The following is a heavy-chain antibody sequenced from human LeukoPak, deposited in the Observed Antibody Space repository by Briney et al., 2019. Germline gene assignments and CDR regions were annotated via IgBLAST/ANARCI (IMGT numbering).Heavy chain of an antibody. CDR1: GGSISSSSYY. CDR3: ARFTKDIVVVPAATPTDAFDI. D-gene: IGHD2-2*01. Sequence: SETPSLTCTVSGGSISSSSYYWGWIRQPPGKGLEWIGSIYYSGSTYYKPSLKSRVTISVDTSKNQFSLKLSSVTAADTAVYYCARFTKDIVVVPAATPTDAFDIWGQGTMVTASS. J-gene: IGHJ3*02. V-gene: IGHV4-39*01. CDR2: IYYSGST.